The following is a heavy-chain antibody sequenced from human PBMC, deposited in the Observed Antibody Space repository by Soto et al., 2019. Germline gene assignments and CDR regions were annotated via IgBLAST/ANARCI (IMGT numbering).Heavy chain of an antibody. CDR2: IIPIFGTG. CDR1: GGTFSSYA. V-gene: IGHV1-69*12. D-gene: IGHD2-15*01. CDR3: AIGMFGCSGGSCYSADYYYGMDV. J-gene: IGHJ6*02. Sequence: QVQLVQSGAEVKKPGSSVKVSCKASGGTFSSYAISWVRQAPGQGLEWMGGIIPIFGTGNYAQKFQGRVTITADESTSTAYMELSSLRSEDTAVYYCAIGMFGCSGGSCYSADYYYGMDVWGQGTTVTVSS.